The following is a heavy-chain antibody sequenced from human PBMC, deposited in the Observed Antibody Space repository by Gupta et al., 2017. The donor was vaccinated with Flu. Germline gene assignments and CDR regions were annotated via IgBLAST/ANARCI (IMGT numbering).Heavy chain of an antibody. CDR2: IIPIFGTA. V-gene: IGHV1-69*01. J-gene: IGHJ6*02. Sequence: GLEWMGGIIPIFGTANYAQKFQGRVTITADESTSTAYMELSSLRSEDTAVYYCARGPLVPKGDNYYYYGMDVWGQGTTVTVSS. D-gene: IGHD6-13*01. CDR3: ARGPLVPKGDNYYYYGMDV.